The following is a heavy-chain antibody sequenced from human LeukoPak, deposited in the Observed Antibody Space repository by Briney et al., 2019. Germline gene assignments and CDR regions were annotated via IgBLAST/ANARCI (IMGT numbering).Heavy chain of an antibody. Sequence: ASVKVFCKASGYTFTSYYIHWVRQAPGQGLEWMGIINPSGGSTSYAQKSQGRVTMTRDTSTSTVYMELSSLRAEDTAVYYCAKASSSWFWNWFDPWGQGTLVTVSS. J-gene: IGHJ5*02. CDR2: INPSGGST. CDR1: GYTFTSYY. D-gene: IGHD6-13*01. CDR3: AKASSSWFWNWFDP. V-gene: IGHV1-46*01.